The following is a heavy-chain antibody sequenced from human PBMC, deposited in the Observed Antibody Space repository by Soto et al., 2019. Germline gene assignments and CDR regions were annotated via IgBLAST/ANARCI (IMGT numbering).Heavy chain of an antibody. CDR2: ITTDKGKT. CDR1: GYTFTSFG. CDR3: ATRSPAFDY. Sequence: ASVKASCKTSGYTFTSFGISCVRQAPVQGLEWMGWITTDKGKTNYAQKFQGRVTLTTDTSTSTAYMELRSLISDDTAVYYCATRSPAFDYWGQGTLVTVSS. V-gene: IGHV1-18*01. J-gene: IGHJ4*02.